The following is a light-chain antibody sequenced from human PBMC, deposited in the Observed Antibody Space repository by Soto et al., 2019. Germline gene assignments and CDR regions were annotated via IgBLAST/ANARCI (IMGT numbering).Light chain of an antibody. V-gene: IGKV3-20*01. J-gene: IGKJ1*01. CDR3: QQYGSSPRT. CDR1: QSVSSFY. CDR2: AAS. Sequence: EIVLTQSPGTLSLSPGERATLSCRASQSVSSFYLAWYQQKPGQAPRPLIYAASSRATGIPDRFSGSGSGTDFTLTISRLEPEDFAVYYCQQYGSSPRTFGQGPRWKSN.